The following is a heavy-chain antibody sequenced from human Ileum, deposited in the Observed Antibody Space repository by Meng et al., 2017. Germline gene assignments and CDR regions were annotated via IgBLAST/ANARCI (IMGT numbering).Heavy chain of an antibody. CDR3: AKNNWFDP. CDR1: GGSFSSHY. V-gene: IGHV4-34*01. Sequence: SETLSLTCAVSGGSFSSHYWSWIRQPPGKGLEWIGEINHSAGTKYSPSLMSRVTISSDTSKNQFSLKLTSVTAADTAVYYCAKNNWFDPWGQGTLVTVSS. J-gene: IGHJ5*02. CDR2: INHSAGT.